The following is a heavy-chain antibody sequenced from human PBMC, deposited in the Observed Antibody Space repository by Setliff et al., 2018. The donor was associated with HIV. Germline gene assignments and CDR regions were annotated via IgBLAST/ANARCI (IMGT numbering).Heavy chain of an antibody. Sequence: PSETLSLTCTVSGGSISSSSYYWGWIRQPPGKGLEWIGSIYYSGSTYYNPSLKSRVTISVDTSKNQFSLKLSSVTAADTAVYYCASQRTITMIVVVIPKGFDIWGQGTMVTVSS. V-gene: IGHV4-39*01. CDR1: GGSISSSSYY. D-gene: IGHD3-22*01. J-gene: IGHJ3*02. CDR2: IYYSGST. CDR3: ASQRTITMIVVVIPKGFDI.